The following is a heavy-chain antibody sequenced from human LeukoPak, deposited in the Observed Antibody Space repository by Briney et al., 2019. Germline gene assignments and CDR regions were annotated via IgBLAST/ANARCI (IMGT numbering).Heavy chain of an antibody. CDR2: ISYDGSNK. Sequence: PGGSLRLSCAASGFTFSSYAMHWVRQAPGKGLEWVAVISYDGSNKYYADSVKGRFTISRDNSKNTLYLRMNSLRAEDTAVYYCARDWSEGSSGWYYYGMDVWGQGTTVTVSS. D-gene: IGHD6-19*01. V-gene: IGHV3-30-3*01. CDR3: ARDWSEGSSGWYYYGMDV. CDR1: GFTFSSYA. J-gene: IGHJ6*02.